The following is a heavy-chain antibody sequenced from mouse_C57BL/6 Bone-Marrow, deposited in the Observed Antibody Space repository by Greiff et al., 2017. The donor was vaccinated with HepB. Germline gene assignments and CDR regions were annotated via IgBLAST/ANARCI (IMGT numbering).Heavy chain of an antibody. D-gene: IGHD2-3*01. J-gene: IGHJ3*01. CDR1: GYTFTSYW. CDR3: ARYDGYYSAWFAY. Sequence: QVQLKQPGAELVKPGASVKLSCKASGYTFTSYWMHWVKQRPGQGLEWIGMIHPNSGSTNYNEKFKSKATLTVDKSSSTAYMQLSSLTSEDSAVYYCARYDGYYSAWFAYWGQGTLVTVSA. CDR2: IHPNSGST. V-gene: IGHV1-64*01.